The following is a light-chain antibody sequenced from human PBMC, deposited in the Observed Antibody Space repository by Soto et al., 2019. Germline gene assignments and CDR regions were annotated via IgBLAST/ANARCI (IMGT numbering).Light chain of an antibody. J-gene: IGLJ2*01. CDR1: SGSVSTSYY. Sequence: TVVTKEPSFSVSPGGTVTLTCGLSSGSVSTSYYPSWYQQTPGQAPRTLIYNTYTRSSGVPDRFSASILGDKAALTITGAQADDESDYYCVLYMGSGISVFGGGTKVTVL. V-gene: IGLV8-61*01. CDR2: NTY. CDR3: VLYMGSGISV.